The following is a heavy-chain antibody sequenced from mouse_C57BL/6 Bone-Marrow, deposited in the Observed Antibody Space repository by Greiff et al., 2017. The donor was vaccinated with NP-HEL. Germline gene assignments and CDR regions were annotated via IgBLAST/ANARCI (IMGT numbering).Heavy chain of an antibody. CDR1: GFSLTSYG. D-gene: IGHD2-3*01. CDR3: ARHGGYDGYDYYAMDD. CDR2: IWSDGST. V-gene: IGHV2-6-1*01. J-gene: IGHJ4*01. Sequence: VKLVESGPGLVAPSQSLSITCTVSGFSLTSYGVHWVRQPPGKGLEWLVVIWSDGSTTYNSALKSRLSISKDNSKSQVFLKMNSLQTDDTAMYSGARHGGYDGYDYYAMDDWGQGTSVTVSS.